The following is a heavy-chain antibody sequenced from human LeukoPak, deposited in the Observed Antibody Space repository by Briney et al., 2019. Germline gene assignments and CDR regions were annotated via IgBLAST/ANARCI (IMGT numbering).Heavy chain of an antibody. CDR1: GGTFSNFA. V-gene: IGHV1-69*04. J-gene: IGHJ4*02. D-gene: IGHD3-22*01. Sequence: GASVKVSCKASGGTFSNFAISWVRQAPGQGLEWMGRIPPSLGIANYAQKFQGRVTITADKSTSTAYMELSSLRSEDTAVYYCATIYDSSGYPDYWGQGTLVTVSS. CDR3: ATIYDSSGYPDY. CDR2: IPPSLGIA.